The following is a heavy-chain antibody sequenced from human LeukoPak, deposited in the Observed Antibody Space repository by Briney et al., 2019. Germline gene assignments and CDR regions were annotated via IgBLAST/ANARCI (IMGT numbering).Heavy chain of an antibody. J-gene: IGHJ4*02. CDR3: ARVPVKFRYYFDY. D-gene: IGHD2/OR15-2a*01. V-gene: IGHV1-8*01. CDR2: MNPNSGNT. Sequence: ASVKVSCKASGYTFTSYDINWVRQATGQGLEWMGWMNPNSGNTGYAQKFQGRVTMTRNTSISTAYMELSSLRSEDTAVYYCARVPVKFRYYFDYWGQGTLVTVSS. CDR1: GYTFTSYD.